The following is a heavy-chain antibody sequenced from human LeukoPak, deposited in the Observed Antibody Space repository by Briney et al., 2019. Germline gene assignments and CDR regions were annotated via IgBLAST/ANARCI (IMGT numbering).Heavy chain of an antibody. Sequence: SVKFSCKASCYTFTSYGISWVRQAPRQGLEWMRWISAYNGNTNYAQKLQGRVTMTTDTSTSTAYAELRSLRSDDTAVYYCARGPYSSCSGLIWLYYFDYWGQGTLVTVSS. J-gene: IGHJ4*02. D-gene: IGHD6-19*01. CDR2: ISAYNGNT. CDR1: CYTFTSYG. V-gene: IGHV1-18*01. CDR3: ARGPYSSCSGLIWLYYFDY.